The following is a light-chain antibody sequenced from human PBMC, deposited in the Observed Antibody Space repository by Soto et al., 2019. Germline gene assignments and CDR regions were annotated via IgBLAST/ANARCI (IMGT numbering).Light chain of an antibody. Sequence: QSALTQPPSVNAAPGQKVTISCSRSSSNIGNNYVSWYQQLPGTAPKLLIYENNKRPSGIPDRFSGSKSGTSATLGITGLQTGDEADYYCGTWDSSLSAAGGSYVFGTGTKVPS. CDR1: SSNIGNNY. J-gene: IGLJ1*01. CDR3: GTWDSSLSAAGGSYV. V-gene: IGLV1-51*02. CDR2: ENN.